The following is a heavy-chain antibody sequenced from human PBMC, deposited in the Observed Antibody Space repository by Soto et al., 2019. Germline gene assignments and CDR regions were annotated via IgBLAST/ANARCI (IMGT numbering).Heavy chain of an antibody. CDR1: GFTFRSFG. CDR3: AKVLPATGIEGGGDAFDI. V-gene: IGHV3-30*18. CDR2: ISYDGTNK. J-gene: IGHJ3*02. Sequence: PLRLSFPAVGFTFRSFGMHLIRQAPGKGLEWVALISYDGTNKYYADSVRGRFTISRDNSKNTLYLEMNTLRVEDTAVYYCAKVLPATGIEGGGDAFDIWGQGTMVTV. D-gene: IGHD1-26*01.